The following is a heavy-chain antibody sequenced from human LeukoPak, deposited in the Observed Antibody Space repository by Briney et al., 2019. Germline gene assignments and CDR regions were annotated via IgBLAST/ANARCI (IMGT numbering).Heavy chain of an antibody. Sequence: GGSLRLSCAASGFTFSSYAIHWVRQAPGKGLEFVSAISVKGGSTYYANSVKGRFTISRDNSENTLYLQMGSLRAEDMAVYYCARSGSGGFLYYFDYWGQGTLVTVSS. CDR3: ARSGSGGFLYYFDY. V-gene: IGHV3-64*01. CDR2: ISVKGGST. J-gene: IGHJ4*02. CDR1: GFTFSSYA. D-gene: IGHD2-15*01.